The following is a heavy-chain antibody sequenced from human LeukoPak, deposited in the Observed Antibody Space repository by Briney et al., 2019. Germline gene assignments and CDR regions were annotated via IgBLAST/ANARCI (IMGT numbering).Heavy chain of an antibody. J-gene: IGHJ5*02. D-gene: IGHD6-13*01. CDR2: IYYSGST. CDR1: GGSISSYY. V-gene: IGHV4-59*01. Sequence: SETLSLTCTVSGGSISSYYWSWIRQPPGKGLEWIGYIYYSGSTNYNPSLKSRVTISVDTSKNQFSLKLCSVTAADTAVYYCARDSERIAAAGTGFDPWGQGTLVTVSS. CDR3: ARDSERIAAAGTGFDP.